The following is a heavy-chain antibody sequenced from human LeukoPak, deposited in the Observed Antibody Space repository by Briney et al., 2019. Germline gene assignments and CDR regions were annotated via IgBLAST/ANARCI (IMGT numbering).Heavy chain of an antibody. D-gene: IGHD3-10*01. CDR1: GGTFSSYA. V-gene: IGHV1-69*05. Sequence: SVKVSCKASGGTFSSYAISWVRQAPGQGLEWMGGIIPIFGTANYAQKVQDRVTMTTDTSTSTVYMELRSLTSDDTAVYYCARDRRARGLWFGEARGYWGQGTQVTVSS. J-gene: IGHJ4*02. CDR3: ARDRRARGLWFGEARGY. CDR2: IIPIFGTA.